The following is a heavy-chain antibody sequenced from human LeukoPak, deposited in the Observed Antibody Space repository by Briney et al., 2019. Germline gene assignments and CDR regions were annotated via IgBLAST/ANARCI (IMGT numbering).Heavy chain of an antibody. CDR2: IDPSGGST. Sequence: ASVKVSCKASGYTFTNNGISWVRQAPGQGLEWMGIIDPSGGSTSFAQKFQGRLTITRDRYTNTVYMELSSLRSDDTAVYYCAKSGYSSGWLDNWGQGTLVTVPS. CDR3: AKSGYSSGWLDN. D-gene: IGHD6-19*01. V-gene: IGHV1-46*01. J-gene: IGHJ4*02. CDR1: GYTFTNNG.